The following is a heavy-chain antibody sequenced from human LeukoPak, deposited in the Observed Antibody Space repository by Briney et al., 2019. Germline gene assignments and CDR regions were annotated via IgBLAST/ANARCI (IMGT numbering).Heavy chain of an antibody. D-gene: IGHD3-9*01. CDR2: ISSSGSYI. V-gene: IGHV3-21*06. CDR3: ARGALYDDILTGIDY. Sequence: TGGSLRLSCVASGFTFSSYSMNWVRQAPGKGLEWVSSISSSGSYIHYADSVKGRFTISRDNAKNSMYLQMNSLRAEDTAVYYCARGALYDDILTGIDYWGQGTLVTVSP. CDR1: GFTFSSYS. J-gene: IGHJ4*02.